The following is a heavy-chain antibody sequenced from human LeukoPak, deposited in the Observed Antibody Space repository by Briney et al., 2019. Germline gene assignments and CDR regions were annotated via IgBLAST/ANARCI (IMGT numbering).Heavy chain of an antibody. Sequence: PGGSLRLSCAASGFTFSSYSMNWVRQAPGKGLEWVSSISSSSSYIYYADSVKGRFTISRDNAKNSLYLQMNSLRAEDTAVYYCAATLPYDFWSGYYYYYMDVWGKGTTVTVSS. CDR3: AATLPYDFWSGYYYYYMDV. CDR1: GFTFSSYS. V-gene: IGHV3-21*01. J-gene: IGHJ6*03. CDR2: ISSSSSYI. D-gene: IGHD3-3*01.